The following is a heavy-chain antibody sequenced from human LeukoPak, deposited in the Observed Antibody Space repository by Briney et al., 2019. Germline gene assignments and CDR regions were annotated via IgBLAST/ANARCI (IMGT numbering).Heavy chain of an antibody. CDR3: ARDKIAYSSSYYFDY. CDR1: GFTFSSYS. D-gene: IGHD6-6*01. J-gene: IGHJ4*02. CDR2: ISSSSSYI. Sequence: GGSLRLSCAASGFTFSSYSMNWVRQAPGKGLEWVSSISSSSSYIYYADSVKGRFTISRDNAKNSLYLQMNSLRAEDTAVYYCARDKIAYSSSYYFDYWGQGTLVTVSS. V-gene: IGHV3-21*01.